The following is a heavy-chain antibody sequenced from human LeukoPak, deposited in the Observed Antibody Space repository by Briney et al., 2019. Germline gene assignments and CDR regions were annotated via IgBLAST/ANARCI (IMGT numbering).Heavy chain of an antibody. CDR3: AREMYGDYGFDY. Sequence: GGSLRLSCAASGFTFSRYNMNWVRQAPGKGLEWVSSISSSSTYIYYADSVQGRCTISRDNAKNSLSLQMNSLRAEDTAVYFWAREMYGDYGFDYWGQGTLVTVSS. CDR1: GFTFSRYN. J-gene: IGHJ4*02. V-gene: IGHV3-21*01. D-gene: IGHD4-17*01. CDR2: ISSSSTYI.